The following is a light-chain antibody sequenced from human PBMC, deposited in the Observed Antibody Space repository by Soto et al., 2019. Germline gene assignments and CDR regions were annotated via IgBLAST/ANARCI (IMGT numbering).Light chain of an antibody. Sequence: EIVMTQSPATLSVSPGVRATLSCRARQSVTGGHLAWFQQTPGQAPRLLIYGAYTRATGIPARFSGSGSGKEFTLTISSLQSEDFAVDCSQQYSKWPITFGQGTRLEIK. CDR1: QSVTGGH. J-gene: IGKJ5*01. CDR3: QQYSKWPIT. V-gene: IGKV3-15*01. CDR2: GAY.